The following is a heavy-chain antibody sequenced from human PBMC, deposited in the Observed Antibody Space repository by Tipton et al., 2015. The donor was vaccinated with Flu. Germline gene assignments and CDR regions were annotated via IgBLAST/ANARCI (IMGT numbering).Heavy chain of an antibody. D-gene: IGHD3-10*01. V-gene: IGHV1-46*01. CDR2: INPSGGST. Sequence: QLVQSGPEVKKPGASVKVSCKASGYTFTSYYMHWVRQAPGQGLEWMGIINPSGGSTSYAQKFQGRVTMTRDTSTSTVYMELSSLRSEDTAVYYCAIVAGTAGGQTGAFDIWGQGTMVTVSS. CDR3: AIVAGTAGGQTGAFDI. CDR1: GYTFTSYY. J-gene: IGHJ3*02.